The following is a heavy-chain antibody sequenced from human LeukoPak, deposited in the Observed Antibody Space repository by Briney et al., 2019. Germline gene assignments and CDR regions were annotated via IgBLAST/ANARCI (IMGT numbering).Heavy chain of an antibody. CDR2: IRYDGSNK. CDR1: GFTFSSYG. Sequence: GGSLRLSCAASGFTFSSYGMHWVRQAPGKGLELVAFIRYDGSNKYYADSVKGRFTISRDNSKNTLYLQMNSLRAEDTAVYYCAKDLRRMTTVTYGPWGQGTLVTVSS. CDR3: AKDLRRMTTVTYGP. V-gene: IGHV3-30*02. J-gene: IGHJ5*02. D-gene: IGHD4-11*01.